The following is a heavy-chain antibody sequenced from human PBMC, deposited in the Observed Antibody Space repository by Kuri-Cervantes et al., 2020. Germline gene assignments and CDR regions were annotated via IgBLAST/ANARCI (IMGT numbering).Heavy chain of an antibody. CDR1: GGSFSGYY. V-gene: IGHV4-59*08. J-gene: IGHJ4*02. D-gene: IGHD3-9*01. CDR3: ARHVLRYFHTDY. Sequence: GSLRLSCAVYGGSFSGYYWSWIRQHPGKGLEWIGYIYYSGSTYYNPSLKSRVTISVDTSKNQFSLKLSSVTAADTAVYYCARHVLRYFHTDYWGQGTLVTVSS. CDR2: IYYSGST.